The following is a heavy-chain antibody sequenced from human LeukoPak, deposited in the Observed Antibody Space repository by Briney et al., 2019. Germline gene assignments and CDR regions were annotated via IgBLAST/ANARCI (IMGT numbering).Heavy chain of an antibody. V-gene: IGHV3-30*02. CDR2: IRYDGSNK. J-gene: IGHJ4*02. D-gene: IGHD6-19*01. Sequence: GGSLRLSCAASGFTFSSYGMHWVRQAPGKGLEWVAFIRYDGSNKYYADSVKGRFTISRDNSKNTLYLQMNSLRAEDTAVYYCAKADSSGWVTTLDYWGQGTLVTVSS. CDR3: AKADSSGWVTTLDY. CDR1: GFTFSSYG.